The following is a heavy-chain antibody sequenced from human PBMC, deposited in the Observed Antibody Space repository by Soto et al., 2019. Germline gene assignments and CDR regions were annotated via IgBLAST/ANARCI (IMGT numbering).Heavy chain of an antibody. CDR2: INHSGST. V-gene: IGHV4-34*01. J-gene: IGHJ6*02. Sequence: SETQSLTCAVYGGSFSGYYWSWIRQPPGKGLEWIGEINHSGSTNYNPSLKSRVTISVDTSKNQFSLKLSSVTAADKAVYYCARGNRYCSSTRCYSAYYSYYYGMDVWGQGTTVTVSS. D-gene: IGHD2-2*02. CDR1: GGSFSGYY. CDR3: ARGNRYCSSTRCYSAYYSYYYGMDV.